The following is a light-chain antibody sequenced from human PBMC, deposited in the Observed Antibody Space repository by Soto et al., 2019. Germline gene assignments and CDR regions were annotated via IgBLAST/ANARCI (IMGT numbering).Light chain of an antibody. Sequence: DIQMTQSPSTLSASVGDRVTITCRASQSLSSWLAWYQQKPGKAPKLLIYDASSLESGVPSRFSGSGSGTQFTLTISSLQPDDFASYYCQQYNRYPVTFGGGTRVEIK. CDR2: DAS. CDR3: QQYNRYPVT. CDR1: QSLSSW. V-gene: IGKV1-5*01. J-gene: IGKJ4*01.